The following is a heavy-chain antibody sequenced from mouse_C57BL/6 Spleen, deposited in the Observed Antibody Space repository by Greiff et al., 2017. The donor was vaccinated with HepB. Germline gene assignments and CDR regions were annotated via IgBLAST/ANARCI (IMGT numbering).Heavy chain of an antibody. CDR3: ARSLYDGSSNWYFDV. D-gene: IGHD1-1*01. CDR1: GYTFTDYY. J-gene: IGHJ1*03. V-gene: IGHV1-19*01. CDR2: INPYNGGT. Sequence: EVQLQQSGPVLVKPGASVKMSCKASGYTFTDYYMNWVKQSHGKSLEWIGVINPYNGGTSYNQKFKGKATLTVDKSSSTAYMELNSLTSEDSAVYYCARSLYDGSSNWYFDVWGTGTTVTVSS.